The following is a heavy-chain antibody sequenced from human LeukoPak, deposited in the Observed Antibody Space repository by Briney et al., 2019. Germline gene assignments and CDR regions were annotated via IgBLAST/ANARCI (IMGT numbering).Heavy chain of an antibody. Sequence: GSLRLSCAASGFTVSSNYMSWVRQAPGKGLEWVSVIYSDSSTYYADSVKGRFTISRDNTKNTLNLQMNRLRVEDTAVYYCAREGSGRYYFDYWGQGTLVTVSS. CDR1: GFTVSSNY. CDR2: IYSDSST. CDR3: AREGSGRYYFDY. V-gene: IGHV3-53*01. J-gene: IGHJ4*02. D-gene: IGHD1-26*01.